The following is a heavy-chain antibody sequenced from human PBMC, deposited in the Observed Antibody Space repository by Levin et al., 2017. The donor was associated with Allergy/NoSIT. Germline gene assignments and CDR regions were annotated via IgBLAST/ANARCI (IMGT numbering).Heavy chain of an antibody. CDR2: INTDGSIT. CDR3: AKDVYGSGWYPLGNDAFEM. D-gene: IGHD6-19*01. CDR1: GLTFSNYW. J-gene: IGHJ3*02. Sequence: GGSLRLSCAASGLTFSNYWMHWVRQAPGKGLVWVSRINTDGSITTYGDSVKGRFTISRDNSKNTLDLQMNSLRAEDTAVYYCAKDVYGSGWYPLGNDAFEMWGQGTKVSVSS. V-gene: IGHV3-74*01.